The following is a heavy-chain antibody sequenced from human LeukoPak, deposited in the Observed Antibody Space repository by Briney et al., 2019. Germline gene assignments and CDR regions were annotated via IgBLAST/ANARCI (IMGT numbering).Heavy chain of an antibody. J-gene: IGHJ4*02. D-gene: IGHD3-9*01. CDR2: INPHSGGT. V-gene: IGHV1-2*02. Sequence: ASMKVSCKASEYIFTDYYIHWVRQAPGQGLEWMGWINPHSGGTNYAQNFQYRVTMTGDTSISTAYMELSRLISDDTAIYYCARGGDNYDILTQWGQGTLVTVS. CDR3: ARGGDNYDILTQ. CDR1: EYIFTDYY.